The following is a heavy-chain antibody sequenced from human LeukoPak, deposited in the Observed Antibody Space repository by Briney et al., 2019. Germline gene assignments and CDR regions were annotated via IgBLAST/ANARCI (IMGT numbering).Heavy chain of an antibody. V-gene: IGHV4-34*01. CDR3: AVLSGTYYSGQFDY. CDR1: GGSFSDYY. CDR2: IYYSVNT. Sequence: SETLSLTCAVYGGSFSDYYWGWIRQPPGKGLEWIGNIYYSVNTYYNPSLKSRVTISVDTSKNHFSLTLSSVTAADTAVYYCAVLSGTYYSGQFDYWGQGTLVTVSS. J-gene: IGHJ4*02. D-gene: IGHD1-26*01.